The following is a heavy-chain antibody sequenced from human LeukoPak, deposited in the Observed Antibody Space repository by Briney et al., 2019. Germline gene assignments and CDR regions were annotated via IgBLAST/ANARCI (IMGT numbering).Heavy chain of an antibody. J-gene: IGHJ4*02. Sequence: SETLSLTCTVSGGSISGNDYYWSWVRQPPGKGLEWIGYIYYTGSTNYNPSVKSRVTISVDTSKNQFSLKLSSVTAADTAVYYCARRLGVMNPFDYWGQGTLVTVSS. CDR3: ARRLGVMNPFDY. V-gene: IGHV4-30-4*01. D-gene: IGHD3-22*01. CDR2: IYYTGST. CDR1: GGSISGNDYY.